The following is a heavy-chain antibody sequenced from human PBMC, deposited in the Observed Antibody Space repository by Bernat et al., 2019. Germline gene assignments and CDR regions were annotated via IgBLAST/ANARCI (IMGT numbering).Heavy chain of an antibody. D-gene: IGHD4-11*01. Sequence: QVYLVQSGADVKKPGASVKVSCEASGYTFSTYKITWVRQAPGQGLEWMGWISPYNGNANYAQNFQGRVTMTTDTSTSTAYMELTSLRSDDTAIYYCAGGYRSFDYWGQGTLVSVSS. V-gene: IGHV1-18*01. CDR3: AGGYRSFDY. CDR2: ISPYNGNA. J-gene: IGHJ4*02. CDR1: GYTFSTYK.